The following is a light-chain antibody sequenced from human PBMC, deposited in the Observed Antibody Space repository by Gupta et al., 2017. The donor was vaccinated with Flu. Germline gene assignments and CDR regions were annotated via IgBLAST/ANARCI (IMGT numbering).Light chain of an antibody. V-gene: IGKV3-20*01. CDR2: DES. CDR3: QQYGRSLT. J-gene: IGKJ4*01. CDR1: QRVSSGY. Sequence: GERATLSCRASQRVSSGYLAWYQQKLGQAPRLLIYDESRRATGIPDRCSGSGSGTDFTLTISRLEPEDFAVYYCQQYGRSLTFGGGTKVEIK.